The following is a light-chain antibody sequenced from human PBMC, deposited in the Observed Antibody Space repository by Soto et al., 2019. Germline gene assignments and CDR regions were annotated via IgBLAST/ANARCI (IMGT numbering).Light chain of an antibody. Sequence: EIVFSQTPGTPCLSPEGEDTVSCRVSQSINSKSLVWYQRRFGQAPRLLSYNTSSRATGIPDRFKGGGSGTDFTLSISRLEPVCFALYYCQQYVSSGTVGQGTKVDIK. J-gene: IGKJ1*01. CDR1: QSINSKS. V-gene: IGKV3-20*01. CDR3: QQYVSSGT. CDR2: NTS.